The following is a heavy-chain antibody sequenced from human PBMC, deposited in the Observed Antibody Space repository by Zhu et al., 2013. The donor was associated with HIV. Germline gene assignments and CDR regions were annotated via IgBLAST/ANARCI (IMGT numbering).Heavy chain of an antibody. J-gene: IGHJ3*02. Sequence: QVQLVQSGAEVKKPGASVKVSCKASGYTFTGYYMHWVRQAPGQGLEWMGWINPNSGGTNYAQKFQGWVTMTRDTSISTAYMELSRLRSDDTAVYYCARGDIVVVVADNDAFDIWGQGTMVTVSS. V-gene: IGHV1-2*04. CDR3: ARGDIVVVVADNDAFDI. CDR1: GYTFTGYY. CDR2: INPNSGGT. D-gene: IGHD2-15*01.